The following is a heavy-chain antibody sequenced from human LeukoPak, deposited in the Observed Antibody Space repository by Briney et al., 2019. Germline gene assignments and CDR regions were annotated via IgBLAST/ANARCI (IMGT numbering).Heavy chain of an antibody. J-gene: IGHJ4*02. CDR3: AKDGGWYFDY. V-gene: IGHV3-9*01. Sequence: GRSLRLSCAASGFTFADYAMHWVRQAPGKGLEWVSGISWSSGNIDYADSVKGRFTISRDNAKNSLYLQMNSLRAEDTALYYCAKDGGWYFDYWGQGTLVTVSS. CDR1: GFTFADYA. CDR2: ISWSSGNI. D-gene: IGHD6-19*01.